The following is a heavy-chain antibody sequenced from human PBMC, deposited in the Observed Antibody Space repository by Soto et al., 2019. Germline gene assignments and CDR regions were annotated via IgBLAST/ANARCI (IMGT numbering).Heavy chain of an antibody. CDR3: ARGAVYCSSTSCYDDNWFDP. D-gene: IGHD2-2*01. Sequence: QVQLVQSGAEVKKPGSSVKVSCKASGGTFSSYAISWVRQAPGQGLEWMGGIIPIFGTANYAQKFQGRVTITADESTSTAYMELSSLRFEDTAVYYCARGAVYCSSTSCYDDNWFDPWGQGTLVTVSS. CDR2: IIPIFGTA. V-gene: IGHV1-69*01. CDR1: GGTFSSYA. J-gene: IGHJ5*02.